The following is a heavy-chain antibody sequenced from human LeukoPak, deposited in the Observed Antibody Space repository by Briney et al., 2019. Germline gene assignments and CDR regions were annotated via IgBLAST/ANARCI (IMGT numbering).Heavy chain of an antibody. CDR1: GGSISSSSYY. D-gene: IGHD1-1*01. CDR3: AIDGHTTAFDI. J-gene: IGHJ3*02. V-gene: IGHV4-39*07. CDR2: IYYSGST. Sequence: SETLSLTCTVSGGSISSSSYYWGWIRQPPGKGLEWIGSIYYSGSTYYNPSLKSRVTISVDTSKNQFSLKLSSVTAADTAVYYCAIDGHTTAFDIWGQGTMGTVSS.